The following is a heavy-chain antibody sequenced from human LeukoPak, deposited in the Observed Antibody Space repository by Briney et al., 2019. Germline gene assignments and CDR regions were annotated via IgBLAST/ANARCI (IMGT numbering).Heavy chain of an antibody. V-gene: IGHV3-48*01. J-gene: IGHJ4*02. Sequence: GGSLRLSCAASGFTFSSYSMNWVRQAPGKGLEWVSYISSSSSTIYYADSVKGRFTISRDNAKNTLYLQMNSLRAEDTAVYYCARDYVDYYLAYWGKGTRVTVSS. CDR2: ISSSSSTI. D-gene: IGHD4-17*01. CDR1: GFTFSSYS. CDR3: ARDYVDYYLAY.